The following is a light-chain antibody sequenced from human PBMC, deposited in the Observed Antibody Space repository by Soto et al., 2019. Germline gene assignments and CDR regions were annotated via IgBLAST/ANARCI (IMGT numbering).Light chain of an antibody. V-gene: IGLV2-14*01. J-gene: IGLJ1*01. CDR3: NSYTSSSTDV. CDR1: TSDVGRYNY. Sequence: QSALTQPASVSGSPGQSVTISCSGTTSDVGRYNYFSWYQQPPGDAPHLIIYDVSNRPSGVSHPFSGSKSCNTASLTSSGLEDEDEADYYCNSYTSSSTDVFGTGTKLTVL. CDR2: DVS.